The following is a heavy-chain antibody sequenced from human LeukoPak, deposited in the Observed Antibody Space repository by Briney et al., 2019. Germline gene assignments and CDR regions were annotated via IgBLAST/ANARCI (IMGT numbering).Heavy chain of an antibody. CDR2: IKQDGSEK. CDR1: GFTFSSYW. Sequence: GGSLRLSCAASGFTFSSYWMSWVRQAPGKGLEWVANIKQDGSEKYYVDSVKGRFTISRDNAKNSLYLQMNSLRAEDTAVYYCAKGVGSSSWYGSYYYYYGMDVWGQGTTVTVSS. J-gene: IGHJ6*02. V-gene: IGHV3-7*01. CDR3: AKGVGSSSWYGSYYYYYGMDV. D-gene: IGHD6-13*01.